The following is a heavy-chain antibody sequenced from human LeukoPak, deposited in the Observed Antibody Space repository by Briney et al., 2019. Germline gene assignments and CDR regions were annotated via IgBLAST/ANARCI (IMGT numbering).Heavy chain of an antibody. CDR1: DGAISGRRDY. D-gene: IGHD3-16*01. Sequence: SETLSLTCTVSDGAISGRRDYWGWIRQPPGKGLEWIASIYYSGSTHYNPSLKSRVTISVDTSRNQFSLELRTATAADSAIYYCARNVSRGEPGGAFDIWGQGTMVTVSS. V-gene: IGHV4-39*01. J-gene: IGHJ3*02. CDR2: IYYSGST. CDR3: ARNVSRGEPGGAFDI.